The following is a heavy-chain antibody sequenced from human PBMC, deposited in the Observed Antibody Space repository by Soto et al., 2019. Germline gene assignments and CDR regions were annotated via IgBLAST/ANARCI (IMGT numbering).Heavy chain of an antibody. Sequence: QVQLVESGGGVVQPGRSLRLSCAASGFTFSSYATHWVRQAPGKGLEWVAVISYDGSNKYYADSVKGRFTISRDNSKNTLYLQMNSLRAEDTAVYYCARRGYSYGFDYWGQGTLVTVSS. J-gene: IGHJ4*02. V-gene: IGHV3-30-3*01. D-gene: IGHD5-18*01. CDR3: ARRGYSYGFDY. CDR2: ISYDGSNK. CDR1: GFTFSSYA.